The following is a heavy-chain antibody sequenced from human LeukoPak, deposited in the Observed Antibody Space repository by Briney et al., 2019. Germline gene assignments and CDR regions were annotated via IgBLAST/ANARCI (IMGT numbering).Heavy chain of an antibody. CDR2: ISSSSSYI. J-gene: IGHJ6*02. D-gene: IGHD3/OR15-3a*01. CDR1: GFTFSSYS. V-gene: IGHV3-21*01. CDR3: ARVRDFWTGDYYYGMDV. Sequence: GGSLRLSCAASGFTFSSYSMNWVRQAPGKGLEWVSSISSSSSYIYYADSVKGRFTISRDNAKNSLYLQMNSLRAEDMAVYYCARVRDFWTGDYYYGMDVWGQGTTVTVSS.